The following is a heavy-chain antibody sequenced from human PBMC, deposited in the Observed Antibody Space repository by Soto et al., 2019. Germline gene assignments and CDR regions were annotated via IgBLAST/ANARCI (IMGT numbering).Heavy chain of an antibody. D-gene: IGHD6-19*01. V-gene: IGHV3-23*01. CDR2: ITDGGYTA. Sequence: GGSLRLSCAASGFSFGTFVMTWFRQAPGGGLEWVASITDGGYTASYAETVEGRFTVSRDNSKNKLHLQMNDLSAEDTATYYCAKNGQWLATPPEAWGQGTLVTVSS. CDR1: GFSFGTFV. J-gene: IGHJ4*02. CDR3: AKNGQWLATPPEA.